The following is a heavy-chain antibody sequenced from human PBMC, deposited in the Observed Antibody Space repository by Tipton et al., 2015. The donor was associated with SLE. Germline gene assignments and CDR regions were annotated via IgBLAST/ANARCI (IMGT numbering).Heavy chain of an antibody. J-gene: IGHJ6*02. CDR3: ARGASQGAMDV. D-gene: IGHD1-26*01. V-gene: IGHV3-30*04. CDR2: VSYDGSNT. CDR1: GFTFNIYA. Sequence: SLRLSCAASGFTFNIYAMHWVRQAPGKGLEWVAIVSYDGSNTYYADSVKGRFTISRDNSKNTLYLLMSSLRHEDTAVYYCARGASQGAMDVWGQGTTVIVSS.